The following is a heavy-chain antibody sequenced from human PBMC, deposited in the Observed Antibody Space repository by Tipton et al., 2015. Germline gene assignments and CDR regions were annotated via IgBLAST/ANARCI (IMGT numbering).Heavy chain of an antibody. CDR2: ISAYSGNT. CDR1: GYTFNTYV. Sequence: QLVQSGAELKKPGASLKASCKVSGYTFNTYVINWVRQAPGQGLEWMGWISAYSGNTNYAQRFQGRVTMTSDTSTNTAYMELRSLRSDDTAVYYCARGSYFDKWGQGTLVTVSS. CDR3: ARGSYFDK. J-gene: IGHJ4*02. V-gene: IGHV1-18*01.